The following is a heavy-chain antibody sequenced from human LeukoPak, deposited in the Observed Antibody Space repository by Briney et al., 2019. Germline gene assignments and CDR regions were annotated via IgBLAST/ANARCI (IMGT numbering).Heavy chain of an antibody. CDR3: ARSAVVAAHWFDP. V-gene: IGHV1-69*04. D-gene: IGHD2-15*01. CDR1: GGTFNKYA. Sequence: ASVKVSCKASGGTFNKYAISWVRQAPGQGLEWMGRIIPMFSKVDYAQKFQGRVTINADKSTNTAYMELITLRSEDTAVYYCARSAVVAAHWFDPWGQGTLVTVSS. J-gene: IGHJ5*02. CDR2: IIPMFSKV.